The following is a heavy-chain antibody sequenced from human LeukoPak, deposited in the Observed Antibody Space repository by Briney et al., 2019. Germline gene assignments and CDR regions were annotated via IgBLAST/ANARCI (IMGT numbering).Heavy chain of an antibody. D-gene: IGHD6-19*01. Sequence: ASVKVSCKASGYTFTGYYMHWVRQAPGQGLEWMGWINPNSGGTNYAQKFQGRVTMTRDTSISTAYMELSRLRSDDTAVYYCARDLDPDSPVAPIDYWGQGTLVTVSS. V-gene: IGHV1-2*02. CDR3: ARDLDPDSPVAPIDY. J-gene: IGHJ4*02. CDR2: INPNSGGT. CDR1: GYTFTGYY.